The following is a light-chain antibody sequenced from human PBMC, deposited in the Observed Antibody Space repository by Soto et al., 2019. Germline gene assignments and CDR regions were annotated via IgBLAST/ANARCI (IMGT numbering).Light chain of an antibody. J-gene: IGKJ4*01. V-gene: IGKV3-20*01. Sequence: ENVLTPSPGTLSLSPVERGTLSCRASQSVSSNYLAWYQQKPGQAPRLLISGASSRATGIPDRFSGSGSGTDFTLTITSLQSEDFGVYYCQQYDTWPLTFGGGTKVDIK. CDR2: GAS. CDR1: QSVSSNY. CDR3: QQYDTWPLT.